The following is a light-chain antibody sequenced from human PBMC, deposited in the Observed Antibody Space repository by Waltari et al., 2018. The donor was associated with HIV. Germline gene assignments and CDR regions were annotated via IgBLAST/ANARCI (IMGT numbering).Light chain of an antibody. J-gene: IGLJ3*02. Sequence: SYELTQPPSVSVSPGQTASVACSGDRLGDKYTSWYQQRPGQSPLVVIYQDQKRPSGSPDRFSGSKSGDTATLTISGTQTMDEADYYWQAWDSGTAVFGGGTKLTVL. CDR2: QDQ. CDR1: RLGDKY. CDR3: QAWDSGTAV. V-gene: IGLV3-1*01.